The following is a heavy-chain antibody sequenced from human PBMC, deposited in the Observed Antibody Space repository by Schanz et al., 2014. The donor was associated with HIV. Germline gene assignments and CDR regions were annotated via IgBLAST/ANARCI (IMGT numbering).Heavy chain of an antibody. CDR1: GGSFSVYS. V-gene: IGHV4-34*12. J-gene: IGHJ6*02. CDR3: ARIGAGYCGGDCYSEHHGVDV. D-gene: IGHD2-21*02. CDR2: IFYGGST. Sequence: QVQLQQWGAGLLKPSETLSLTCAVYGGSFSVYSWSWIRQPPGKGLQWIGYIFYGGSTYNNPSLKSRVTISVVTSENQFSLRLSSVTAADTAVYYCARIGAGYCGGDCYSEHHGVDVWGQGTTVTVSS.